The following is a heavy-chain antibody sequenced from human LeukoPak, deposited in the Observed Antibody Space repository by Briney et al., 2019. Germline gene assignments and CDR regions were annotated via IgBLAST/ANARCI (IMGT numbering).Heavy chain of an antibody. CDR1: GFTLSSYR. J-gene: IGHJ4*02. V-gene: IGHV3-48*01. CDR2: ISSISSTI. D-gene: IGHD1-7*01. CDR3: ARSSRELGGYAPWELMPPFDY. Sequence: PGGSLRPSWAAPGFTLSSYRMNWVRQAPGKGLDWVSSISSISSTIYYADSVKGRFTISRDNAKNSLYLQMNSLRAEDTAVYYCARSSRELGGYAPWELMPPFDYWGQGTLVTVSS.